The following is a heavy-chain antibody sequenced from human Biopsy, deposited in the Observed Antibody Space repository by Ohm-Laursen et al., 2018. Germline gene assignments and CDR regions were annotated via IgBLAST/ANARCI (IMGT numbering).Heavy chain of an antibody. CDR3: AKADPARSGYYTGFVVDGCDS. CDR2: ISGSGDTT. Sequence: SLRLSCTAPGFTFSTYAMTWVRQAPGKGLEWVSAISGSGDTTYYADSVKGRFTISRDNSKNTVSLQMNSLRAEDTALYYCAKADPARSGYYTGFVVDGCDSWGQGTLVTVSS. V-gene: IGHV3-23*01. D-gene: IGHD3-3*01. J-gene: IGHJ4*02. CDR1: GFTFSTYA.